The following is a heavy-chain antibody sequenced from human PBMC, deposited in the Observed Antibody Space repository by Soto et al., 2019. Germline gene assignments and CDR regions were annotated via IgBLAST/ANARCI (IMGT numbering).Heavy chain of an antibody. Sequence: QGHLLQWGAGLLKPSETLSLTCAVYGGPFSDYYWSWVRQPPGKGLEWIAEINYSGSTRYNPSLISRATISSDTSKNQVSLNLSSVTAADTAVYYCVIYADSGWYFNPWGRGTLVTVSS. CDR1: GGPFSDYY. CDR3: VIYADSGWYFNP. J-gene: IGHJ2*01. D-gene: IGHD4-17*01. CDR2: INYSGST. V-gene: IGHV4-34*01.